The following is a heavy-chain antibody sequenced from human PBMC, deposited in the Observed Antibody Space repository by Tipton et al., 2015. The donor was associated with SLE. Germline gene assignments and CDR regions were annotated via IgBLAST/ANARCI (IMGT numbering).Heavy chain of an antibody. CDR3: ARDRRGWYFDL. CDR2: IYTSGST. J-gene: IGHJ2*01. D-gene: IGHD3-10*01. Sequence: GLVKPSGTVSLTCAVSGGSINSGSYYWSWIRQPAGKGLEWIGRIYTSGSTNYNPSLKSRVTISVDTSKNQFSLKLSSVTAADTAVYYCARDRRGWYFDLWGRGTLVTVSS. V-gene: IGHV4-61*02. CDR1: GGSINSGSYY.